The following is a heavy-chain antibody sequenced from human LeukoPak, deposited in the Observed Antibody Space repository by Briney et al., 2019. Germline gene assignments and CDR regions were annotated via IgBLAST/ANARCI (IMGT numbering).Heavy chain of an antibody. CDR1: GYTFTNNY. V-gene: IGHV1-46*01. Sequence: ASVKVSCKASGYTFTNNYLHWVRQAPGQGLEWMGMIYPRDSSTSYAQNFKGRVTVTRDTSTTTVHMELRGLRSEDTAVYYCARDQEGFDYWGQGTLVTVYS. CDR3: ARDQEGFDY. CDR2: IYPRDSST. J-gene: IGHJ4*02.